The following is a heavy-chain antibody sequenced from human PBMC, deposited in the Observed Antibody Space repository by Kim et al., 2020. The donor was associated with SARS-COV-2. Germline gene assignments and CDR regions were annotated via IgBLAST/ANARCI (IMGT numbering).Heavy chain of an antibody. J-gene: IGHJ4*02. D-gene: IGHD1-26*01. CDR3: AREWGY. V-gene: IGHV3-7*01. Sequence: DGRWRYYIHSVKGRFTISRDNAKNSLYLQMNSLRADDTAVYYCAREWGYWGQGTLVTVSS. CDR2: DGRWR.